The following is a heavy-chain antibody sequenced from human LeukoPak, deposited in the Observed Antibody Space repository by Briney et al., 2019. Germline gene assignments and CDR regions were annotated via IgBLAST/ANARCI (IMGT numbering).Heavy chain of an antibody. V-gene: IGHV3-74*01. D-gene: IGHD3-10*01. CDR1: GFTFRSYW. CDR2: INSDGSST. J-gene: IGHJ5*02. CDR3: ARHTYYYGSGSYYSDGWFDP. Sequence: GGSLRLSCAASGFTFRSYWMHWVRQAPGKGLVWVSRINSDGSSTSYADSVKGRFTISRDNAKNTLYLQMNSLRAEDTAVYYCARHTYYYGSGSYYSDGWFDPWGQGTLVTVSS.